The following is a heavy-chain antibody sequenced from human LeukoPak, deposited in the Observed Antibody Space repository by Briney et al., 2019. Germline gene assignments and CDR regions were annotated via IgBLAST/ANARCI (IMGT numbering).Heavy chain of an antibody. CDR1: GFTLSSYG. J-gene: IGHJ4*02. Sequence: PGGSLRLSCAASGFTLSSYGMHWVRQAPGKGLEWVAFIRYDGSNKYYADSVKGRFTISRDNSKNTLYLQMNSLRAEDTAVYYCAKDQRYYYDSSGYYYFDYWGQGTLVTVSS. CDR3: AKDQRYYYDSSGYYYFDY. D-gene: IGHD3-22*01. V-gene: IGHV3-30*02. CDR2: IRYDGSNK.